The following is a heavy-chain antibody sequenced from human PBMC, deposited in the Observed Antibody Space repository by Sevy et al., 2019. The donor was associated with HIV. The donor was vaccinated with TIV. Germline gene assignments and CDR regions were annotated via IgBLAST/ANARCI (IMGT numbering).Heavy chain of an antibody. J-gene: IGHJ4*02. CDR1: GFMLGSYW. D-gene: IGHD6-6*01. CDR2: IKEDGSGR. Sequence: GGSLRLSCAASGFMLGSYWMTWVRQAPGKGLEWVANIKEDGSGRFYVDSVRGRFTVSRDNAKKTLYLQMNNLRGEDTALYYCARLYSSSSGRGLDNWGQGPLVTVSS. V-gene: IGHV3-7*01. CDR3: ARLYSSSSGRGLDN.